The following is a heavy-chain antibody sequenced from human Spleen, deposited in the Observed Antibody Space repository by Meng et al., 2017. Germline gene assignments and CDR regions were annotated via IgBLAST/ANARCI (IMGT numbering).Heavy chain of an antibody. CDR3: ARQYYDSSGYSYDAFDI. CDR2: IYPGDSDT. D-gene: IGHD3-22*01. J-gene: IGHJ3*02. Sequence: GESLKISCKGSGYSFTSYWIGWVRQMPGKGLEWMGIIYPGDSDTRYSPSFQGQVTISADKSISTAYLQWSSLKDSDTAMYYCARQYYDSSGYSYDAFDIWGQGTMVTVSS. CDR1: GYSFTSYW. V-gene: IGHV5-51*01.